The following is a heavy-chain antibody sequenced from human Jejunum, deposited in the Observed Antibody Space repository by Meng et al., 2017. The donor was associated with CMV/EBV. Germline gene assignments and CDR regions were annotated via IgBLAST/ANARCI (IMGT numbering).Heavy chain of an antibody. J-gene: IGHJ6*02. D-gene: IGHD2/OR15-2a*01. CDR1: GFTCGGDG. Sequence: AASGFTCGGDGMSWVRQAPGKGLEWVSGIDWNGGTTAYADSVKGRFTISRDNDKNSLYLHMISLRAEDTALYYCARDFSYYSLDVWGQGTTVTVSS. V-gene: IGHV3-20*03. CDR2: IDWNGGTT. CDR3: ARDFSYYSLDV.